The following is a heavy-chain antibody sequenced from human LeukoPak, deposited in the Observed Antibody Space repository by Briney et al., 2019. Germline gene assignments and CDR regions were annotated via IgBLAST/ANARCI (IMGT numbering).Heavy chain of an antibody. CDR2: ITASDGST. CDR1: GFTFSTYA. V-gene: IGHV3-23*01. D-gene: IGHD2-2*03. Sequence: GGSLRLSCAASGFTFSTYALSWVRKAPGKGLEWVSAITASDGSTYYADSVKGRFTISRDNSKNTLYLQMNSLRAEDTALYYCARDGWDYWGQGTLVTVSS. J-gene: IGHJ4*02. CDR3: ARDGWDY.